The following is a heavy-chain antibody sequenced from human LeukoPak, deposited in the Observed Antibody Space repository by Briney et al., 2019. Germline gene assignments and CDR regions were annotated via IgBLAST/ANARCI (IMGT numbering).Heavy chain of an antibody. D-gene: IGHD3-10*01. J-gene: IGHJ4*02. V-gene: IGHV1-18*04. CDR3: ALWFGEVSDFLGPWDG. Sequence: GASVKVSCKAFGYTFTSRGISWVRQAPGQGREWMGWISPHNGNTKYVQRLQGRVTITADTSTSTAYMELRSPRSDDAAVYYCALWFGEVSDFLGPWDGWGQGTLVTVSS. CDR2: ISPHNGNT. CDR1: GYTFTSRG.